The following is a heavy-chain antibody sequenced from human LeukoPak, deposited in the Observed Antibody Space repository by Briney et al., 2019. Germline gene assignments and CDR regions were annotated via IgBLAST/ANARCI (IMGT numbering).Heavy chain of an antibody. Sequence: PGGSLRLSCAASGFTFSNAWMSWVRQAPGKGLEWVGRIKSKTDGVTTDYAAPVKGRFTISRDDSKNTLYLQMNSLKTEDTAVYYCTTDDVVVVAATRPKFDPWGQGTLVTVSS. CDR3: TTDDVVVVAATRPKFDP. J-gene: IGHJ5*02. CDR1: GFTFSNAW. V-gene: IGHV3-15*01. CDR2: IKSKTDGVTT. D-gene: IGHD2-15*01.